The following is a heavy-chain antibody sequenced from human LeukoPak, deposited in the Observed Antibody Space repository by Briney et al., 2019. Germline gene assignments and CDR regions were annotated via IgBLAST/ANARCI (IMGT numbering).Heavy chain of an antibody. J-gene: IGHJ5*02. CDR1: GYTFTSYY. V-gene: IGHV1-46*01. CDR3: ARDLWEQQLVLRGGNWFDP. Sequence: ASVKVSCTASGYTFTSYYMHWVGQAPGQGLEWMGIINPSGGSTSYAQKFQGRVTMTRDMSTSTVYMELSSLRSEDTAVYYCARDLWEQQLVLRGGNWFDPWGQGTLVTVSS. D-gene: IGHD6-13*01. CDR2: INPSGGST.